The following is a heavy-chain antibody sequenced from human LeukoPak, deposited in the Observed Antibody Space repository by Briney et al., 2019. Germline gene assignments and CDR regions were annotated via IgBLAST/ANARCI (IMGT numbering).Heavy chain of an antibody. J-gene: IGHJ4*02. CDR2: ISASGSN. CDR3: ARDRTYSFDYFDY. CDR1: AGSTRGYY. V-gene: IGHV4-4*07. D-gene: IGHD3-16*01. Sequence: SETLSLTCIVSAGSTRGYYWSWIRQPAGKGLEWIGRISASGSNNYNPSLKSRVTMSVDTSKNQFSLKLSSVTAADTAVYYCARDRTYSFDYFDYWGQGTLVTVSS.